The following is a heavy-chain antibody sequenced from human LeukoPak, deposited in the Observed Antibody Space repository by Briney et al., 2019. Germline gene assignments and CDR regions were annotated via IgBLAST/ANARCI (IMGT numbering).Heavy chain of an antibody. V-gene: IGHV3-48*01. J-gene: IGHJ4*02. CDR2: ITASGTAM. CDR1: GFTFSSYS. D-gene: IGHD3-10*01. Sequence: GGSLRLSCAASGFTFSSYSMNWVRQAPGKGLEWVSHITASGTAMFYADSVKGRFTISRDNAKNSLYLQMNSLRAEDTAVYYCARDQGADYYGSGSYLGIFDYWGQGTLVTVSS. CDR3: ARDQGADYYGSGSYLGIFDY.